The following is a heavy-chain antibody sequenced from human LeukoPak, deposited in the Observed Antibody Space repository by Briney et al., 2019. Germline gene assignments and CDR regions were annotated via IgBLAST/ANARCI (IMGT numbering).Heavy chain of an antibody. CDR1: GGSISSGDYY. CDR3: ARVGSYYYVYYMDV. V-gene: IGHV4-30-4*08. CDR2: IYYSGST. Sequence: SETLSLTCSVSGGSISSGDYYWSWIRQPPGKGLEWIRYIYYSGSTYYNPSLKSPVTIPVDTSKNQFSLKLSSVTAAERAVYYCARVGSYYYVYYMDVWGKGTTVTVSS. D-gene: IGHD3-10*02. J-gene: IGHJ6*03.